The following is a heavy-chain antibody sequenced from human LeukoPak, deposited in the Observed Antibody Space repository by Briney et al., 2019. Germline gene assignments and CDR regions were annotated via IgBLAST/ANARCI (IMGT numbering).Heavy chain of an antibody. CDR3: ARDRMASYYFDY. V-gene: IGHV4-39*07. D-gene: IGHD5-24*01. CDR1: GGSISSSGYY. Sequence: SETLSLTCTVSGGSISSSGYYWGWIRQPPGEGLEWIGSISYSGTTYYNPSLKSPVIISLDTSKSQFSLKLSSVTAADTAVYYCARDRMASYYFDYWGQGTLVTVSS. J-gene: IGHJ4*02. CDR2: ISYSGTT.